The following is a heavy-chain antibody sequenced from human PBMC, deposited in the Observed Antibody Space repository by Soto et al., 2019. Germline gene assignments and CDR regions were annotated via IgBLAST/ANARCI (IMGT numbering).Heavy chain of an antibody. D-gene: IGHD5-18*01. J-gene: IGHJ6*02. V-gene: IGHV1-2*04. CDR3: ARDRDSYGYSGYYYGMDV. CDR2: INPNSGGT. CDR1: GYTFTGYY. Sequence: ASVKVSSKASGYTFTGYYMHWVRQAPGQGLEWMGWINPNSGGTNYAQKFQGWVTMTRDTSISTAYMELSRLRSDDTAVYYCARDRDSYGYSGYYYGMDVWGQGTTVTVSS.